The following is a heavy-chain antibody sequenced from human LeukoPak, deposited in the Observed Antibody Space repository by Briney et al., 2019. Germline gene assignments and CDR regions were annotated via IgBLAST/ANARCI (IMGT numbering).Heavy chain of an antibody. J-gene: IGHJ4*02. CDR3: AKRHVPSALGSFEF. V-gene: IGHV3-23*01. D-gene: IGHD3-10*01. CDR2: ISARLDST. Sequence: GGSLRLSCAASGFSFNNYAMAWVRQVPGKGLEWVSSISARLDSTYYADSVKGRFTISRDNSKNTLYLQMNSLRPEDPALHSLAKRHVPSALGSFEFCGERKLFTVSS. CDR1: GFSFNNYA.